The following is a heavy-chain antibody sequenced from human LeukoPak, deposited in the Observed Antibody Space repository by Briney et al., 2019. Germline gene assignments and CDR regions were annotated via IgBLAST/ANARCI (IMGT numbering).Heavy chain of an antibody. D-gene: IGHD6-19*01. J-gene: IGHJ4*02. Sequence: GASVKVSCKASGYTFTSYGISWVRQAPGQGLEWMGRINPNSGGTNYAQKFQGRVTMTRDTSISTAYMELSRLRSDDTAVYYCARGLGGEQWLVRDSIRTDYWGQGTLVTVSS. CDR1: GYTFTSYG. CDR3: ARGLGGEQWLVRDSIRTDY. V-gene: IGHV1-2*06. CDR2: INPNSGGT.